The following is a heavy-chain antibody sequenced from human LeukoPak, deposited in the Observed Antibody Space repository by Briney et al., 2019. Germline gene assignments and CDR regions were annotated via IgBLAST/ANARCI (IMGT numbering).Heavy chain of an antibody. CDR2: IQQDGSEK. D-gene: IGHD6-25*01. J-gene: IGHJ6*02. CDR1: GFTFSTYW. Sequence: PGGSLRLSCAASGFTFSTYWMRWVRQAPGKGLEWVANIQQDGSEKYYVASVKGPCNISRDNAKNSLCLQMNSLRAEDTAVYYCARYQGGGWDVWRQGTTVTVSS. V-gene: IGHV3-7*01. CDR3: ARYQGGGWDV.